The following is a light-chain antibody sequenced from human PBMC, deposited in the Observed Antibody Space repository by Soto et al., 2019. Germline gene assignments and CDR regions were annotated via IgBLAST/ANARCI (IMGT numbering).Light chain of an antibody. CDR1: QSVSSFS. CDR2: GAS. Sequence: EIVLTQSPGTLSLSPGERATLSCRASQSVSSFSIAWYQQKPGRAPRLLIYGASSRATGIPDRFSGSGSGTDFALTISRLEPEDFSVYYCQQYSSSPETFGQRTKVEIK. J-gene: IGKJ1*01. CDR3: QQYSSSPET. V-gene: IGKV3-20*01.